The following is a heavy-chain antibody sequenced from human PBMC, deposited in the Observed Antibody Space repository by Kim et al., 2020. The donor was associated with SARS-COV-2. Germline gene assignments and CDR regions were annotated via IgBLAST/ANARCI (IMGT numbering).Heavy chain of an antibody. Sequence: SETLSLTCTVSGGSISSGGYYWSWIRQHPGKGLEWIGYIYYSGSTYYNPSLKSRVTISVDTSKNQFSLKLSSVTAADTAVYYCARDRALVAPQYGGYYYYYGMDVWGQGTTVTVSS. CDR2: IYYSGST. CDR3: ARDRALVAPQYGGYYYYYGMDV. CDR1: GGSISSGGYY. D-gene: IGHD5-12*01. J-gene: IGHJ6*02. V-gene: IGHV4-31*03.